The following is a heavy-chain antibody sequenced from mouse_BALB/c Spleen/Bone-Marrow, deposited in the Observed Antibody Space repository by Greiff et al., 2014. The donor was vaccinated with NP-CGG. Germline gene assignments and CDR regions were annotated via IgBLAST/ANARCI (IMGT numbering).Heavy chain of an antibody. J-gene: IGHJ3*01. CDR3: ATYYYGSSLFAY. CDR1: GFNIKNTY. D-gene: IGHD1-1*01. V-gene: IGHV14-3*02. CDR2: IDPANVNT. Sequence: VQLQQSGAELVKPGASVKLSCTASGFNIKNTYIHWVKQRPEQGLEWIGRIDPANVNTKYDPKFQGKATITADTSSNTAYLQXSXXXXEDTAVYYCATYYYGSSLFAYWGQGTLVTVSA.